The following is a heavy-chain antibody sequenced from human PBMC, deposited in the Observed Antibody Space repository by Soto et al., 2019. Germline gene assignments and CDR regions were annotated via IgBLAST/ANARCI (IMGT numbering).Heavy chain of an antibody. Sequence: SVKVSCKASGGTFSSYTISWVRQAPGQGLEWMGRIIPILGIANYAQKFQGRVTITADKSTSTAYMELSSLRSEDTAVYYCAREWFRGGSQFYSYYGMDVWGQGTTVTV. J-gene: IGHJ6*02. CDR1: GGTFSSYT. V-gene: IGHV1-69*04. CDR2: IIPILGIA. CDR3: AREWFRGGSQFYSYYGMDV. D-gene: IGHD2-15*01.